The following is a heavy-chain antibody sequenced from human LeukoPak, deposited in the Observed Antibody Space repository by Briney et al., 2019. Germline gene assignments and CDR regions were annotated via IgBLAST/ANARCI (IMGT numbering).Heavy chain of an antibody. CDR2: ISYDGSNK. D-gene: IGHD4-11*01. Sequence: GGSLRLSCAASGFTFSSYGMHWVRQAPGKGLEWVAVISYDGSNKYYADSVKGRFTISRDNSKNTLYLQMNSLRAEDTAVYYCAISNYGYWGQGTLVTVSS. V-gene: IGHV3-30*03. J-gene: IGHJ4*02. CDR1: GFTFSSYG. CDR3: AISNYGY.